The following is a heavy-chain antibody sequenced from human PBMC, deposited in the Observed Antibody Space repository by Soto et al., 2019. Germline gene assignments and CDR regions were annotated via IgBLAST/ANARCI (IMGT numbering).Heavy chain of an antibody. J-gene: IGHJ4*02. Sequence: HLGGSLSLSCAASGFTFSSYSMNWVRQAPGKGLEWVSYISSSSSTIYYADSVKGRFTISRDNAKNSLYLQMNSLRDEDTAVYYCARDLNWHARPYFDYWGQGTLVTVSS. CDR2: ISSSSSTI. V-gene: IGHV3-48*02. CDR3: ARDLNWHARPYFDY. D-gene: IGHD1-1*01. CDR1: GFTFSSYS.